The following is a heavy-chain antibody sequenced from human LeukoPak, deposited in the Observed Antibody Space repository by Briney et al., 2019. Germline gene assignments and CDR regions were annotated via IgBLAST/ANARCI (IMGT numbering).Heavy chain of an antibody. Sequence: GAPLEISCQCSGFIFTSYLIGLGRQLPGKGLEWMWIIYPGYSDTRYSPSFQGQVTISADKSISHAYMQWSSLKAWDTAMYYCARRSGGYYYFDYWGRGTLVTVSS. CDR3: ARRSGGYYYFDY. CDR1: GFIFTSYL. CDR2: IYPGYSDT. D-gene: IGHD3-22*01. J-gene: IGHJ4*02. V-gene: IGHV5-51*01.